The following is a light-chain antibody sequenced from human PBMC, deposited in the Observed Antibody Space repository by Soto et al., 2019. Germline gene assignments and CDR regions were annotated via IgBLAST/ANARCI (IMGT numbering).Light chain of an antibody. V-gene: IGKV4-1*01. CDR3: QQYYSTPYT. CDR2: WAS. CDR1: QSVLYSSNNQNY. Sequence: DIVMTQSPDSLAVSLGERATINCKSSQSVLYSSNNQNYLAWYQQKPGQPPKLLVYWASTRESGVPDRFSGSGSGTDFTLTISSLQDEDVAVYYCQQYYSTPYTFGQGTKLEIK. J-gene: IGKJ2*01.